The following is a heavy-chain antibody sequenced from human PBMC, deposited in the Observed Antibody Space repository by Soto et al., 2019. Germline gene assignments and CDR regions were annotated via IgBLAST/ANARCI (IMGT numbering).Heavy chain of an antibody. V-gene: IGHV6-1*01. CDR2: TYYRSKWYN. Sequence: SQTLSLTCAISGDSVSSNSAAWNWIRQSPSRGLEWLGRTYYRSKWYNDYAVSVKSRITINPDTSKNQFSLQLNSVTPKDTAVYYCARDQSITIFGVVIKTPVYYYGMDVLGQGTTVTVSS. CDR1: GDSVSSNSAA. CDR3: ARDQSITIFGVVIKTPVYYYGMDV. D-gene: IGHD3-3*01. J-gene: IGHJ6*02.